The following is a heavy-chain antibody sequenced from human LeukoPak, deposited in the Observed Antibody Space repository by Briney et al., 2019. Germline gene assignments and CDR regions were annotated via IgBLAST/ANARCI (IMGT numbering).Heavy chain of an antibody. Sequence: GGSLRLSCAASGFTVSSNYMSWVRQAPGKGLEWVSVIYSGGSTYYADSVKGRFTISRDNSKNTLYLQMNSLGAEDTAVYYCARVGLDSKDYYYYGMDVWGQGTTVTVSS. CDR1: GFTVSSNY. CDR2: IYSGGST. J-gene: IGHJ6*02. CDR3: ARVGLDSKDYYYYGMDV. D-gene: IGHD3/OR15-3a*01. V-gene: IGHV3-53*01.